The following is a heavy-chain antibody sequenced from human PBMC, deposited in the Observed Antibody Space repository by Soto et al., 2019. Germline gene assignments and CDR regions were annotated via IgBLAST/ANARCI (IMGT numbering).Heavy chain of an antibody. CDR1: GFTFSSYA. D-gene: IGHD2-15*01. CDR3: AKDHVVVVAATPGPFGY. Sequence: GGSLRLSCAASGFTFSSYAMSWVRQAPGKGLEWVSAISGSGGSTYYADSVKGRFTISRDNSKNTLYLQMNSLRAEDTAVYYCAKDHVVVVAATPGPFGYWGQGTLVTVSS. V-gene: IGHV3-23*01. CDR2: ISGSGGST. J-gene: IGHJ4*02.